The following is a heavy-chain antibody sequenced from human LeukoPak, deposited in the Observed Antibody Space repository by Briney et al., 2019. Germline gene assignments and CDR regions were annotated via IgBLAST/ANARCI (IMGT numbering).Heavy chain of an antibody. CDR1: GGTFSSYA. CDR3: ARGDYDNWFDP. CDR2: IVPILGIA. J-gene: IGHJ5*02. Sequence: SVKVSCTASGGTFSSYAISWVRQAPGQGLEWMGRIVPILGIANYAQKFQGRVTITADKSTSTAYMELSSLRSEDTAVYYCARGDYDNWFDPRGQGTLVTVSS. D-gene: IGHD5-12*01. V-gene: IGHV1-69*04.